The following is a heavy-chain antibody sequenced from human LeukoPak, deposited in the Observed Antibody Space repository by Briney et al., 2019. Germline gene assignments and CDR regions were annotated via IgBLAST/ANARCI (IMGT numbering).Heavy chain of an antibody. D-gene: IGHD1-26*01. J-gene: IGHJ4*02. CDR2: IKPDGTEK. CDR1: GFSFGSSW. Sequence: GGSLRLSCAASGFSFGSSWMSWVRQAPGKGLEWVARIKPDGTEKSYVASVEGRVTISRDNAKNSMYLQMNSLRNEDTALYYCARDWSWDAHDYWGRGTLITVSS. CDR3: ARDWSWDAHDY. V-gene: IGHV3-7*01.